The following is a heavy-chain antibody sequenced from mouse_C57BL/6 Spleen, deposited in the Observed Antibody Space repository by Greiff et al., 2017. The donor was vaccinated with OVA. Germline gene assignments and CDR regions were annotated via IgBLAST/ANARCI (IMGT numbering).Heavy chain of an antibody. V-gene: IGHV1-7*01. Sequence: QVQLQQSGAELAKPGASVKLSCKASGYTFTSYWMHWVKQRPGQGLEWIGYINPSSGYTKYNQKFKDKATLTADKPSSTAYMQLSSLTYEDSAVYYCARGDYWFAYWGQGTLVTVSA. J-gene: IGHJ3*01. D-gene: IGHD2-4*01. CDR1: GYTFTSYW. CDR3: ARGDYWFAY. CDR2: INPSSGYT.